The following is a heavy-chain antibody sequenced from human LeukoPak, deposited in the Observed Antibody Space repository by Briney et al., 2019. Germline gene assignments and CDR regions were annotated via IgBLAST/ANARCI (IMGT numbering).Heavy chain of an antibody. CDR2: ISGSGRST. V-gene: IGHV3-23*01. CDR1: KFTFSNYG. CDR3: AKDNIDIVVVPAVYFDY. D-gene: IGHD2-2*01. J-gene: IGHJ4*02. Sequence: GGSLRLSCAASKFTFSNYGMSWVRQAPGKGLEWVSSISGSGRSTYYADSVKGRFTISRDNSKNTLYLQMNSLRDEDTAVYYCAKDNIDIVVVPAVYFDYWGQGTLVTVSS.